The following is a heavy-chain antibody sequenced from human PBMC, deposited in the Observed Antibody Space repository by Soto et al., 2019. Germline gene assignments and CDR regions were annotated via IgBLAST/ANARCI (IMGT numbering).Heavy chain of an antibody. CDR1: GFTFSSYS. D-gene: IGHD3-22*01. CDR3: WRARSYYYGSRPQDAFDI. CDR2: ISSSSSYI. V-gene: IGHV3-21*01. J-gene: IGHJ3*02. Sequence: EVQLVESGGGLVKPGGSLRLSCAASGFTFSSYSMNWVRQAPGKGLEWVSSISSSSSYIYYADSVKGRFTISRDNAKNSLFLQMNSLRAEDTAVYLCWRARSYYYGSRPQDAFDIWGQGTMVTVSS.